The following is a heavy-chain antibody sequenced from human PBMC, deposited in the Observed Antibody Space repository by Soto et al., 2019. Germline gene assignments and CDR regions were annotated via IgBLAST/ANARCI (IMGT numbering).Heavy chain of an antibody. Sequence: QITLKESGPTLVKPTQTLTLTCTFSGFSLSTSGVGVGWIRQPPGKALEWLALIYWDDDKLYSPSLKSRLTITKATSKTHVVLTMTNMDPVDTATYSGAHRRGYYDRSGYWFDPWGQGTLVTVSS. J-gene: IGHJ5*02. D-gene: IGHD3-22*01. V-gene: IGHV2-5*02. CDR3: AHRRGYYDRSGYWFDP. CDR1: GFSLSTSGVG. CDR2: IYWDDDK.